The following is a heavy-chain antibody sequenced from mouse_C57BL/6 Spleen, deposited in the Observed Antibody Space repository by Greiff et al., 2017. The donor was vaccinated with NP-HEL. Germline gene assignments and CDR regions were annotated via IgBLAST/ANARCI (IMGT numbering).Heavy chain of an antibody. Sequence: QVQLQQPGAELVQPGASVTMSCKASGYTFTSYWITWVKQRPGQGLEWIGDIYPGSGSTKYTAKFKSKATMTVDTSSSTAYMQRSSLTSEDTAVYYCVAGDLISGFDYWGQGTTLTVSS. V-gene: IGHV1-55*01. CDR1: GYTFTSYW. D-gene: IGHD1-1*01. CDR3: VAGDLISGFDY. J-gene: IGHJ2*01. CDR2: IYPGSGST.